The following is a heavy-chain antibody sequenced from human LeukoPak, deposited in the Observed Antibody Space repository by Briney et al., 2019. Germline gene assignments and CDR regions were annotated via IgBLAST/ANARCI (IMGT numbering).Heavy chain of an antibody. CDR2: ISPGDSDT. CDR1: GYTFTNYW. CDR3: ARWLGYCSSTTCYQPFDY. Sequence: ESLKISCKGSGYTFTNYWIGWVRQMPGKGPEWMGIISPGDSDTRYSPSFQGQVTISADKSISTAYLQWSSLQASDTAMYYCARWLGYCSSTTCYQPFDYWGQGTLVTVSS. V-gene: IGHV5-51*01. D-gene: IGHD2-2*03. J-gene: IGHJ4*02.